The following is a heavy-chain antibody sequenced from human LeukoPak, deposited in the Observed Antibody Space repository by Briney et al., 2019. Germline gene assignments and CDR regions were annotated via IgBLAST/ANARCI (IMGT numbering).Heavy chain of an antibody. J-gene: IGHJ4*02. CDR1: GDSVFSNSAT. CDR3: ARGSSSSSWYFDY. V-gene: IGHV6-1*01. CDR2: TYYRSKWYN. D-gene: IGHD6-13*01. Sequence: SQTLSLTCAISGDSVFSNSATWTWIRQSPSRGLEWLGRTYYRSKWYNDYAVSVKSRITINPDTPKNQFSLQLNSVTPEDTAVYYCARGSSSSSWYFDYWGQGTLVTVSS.